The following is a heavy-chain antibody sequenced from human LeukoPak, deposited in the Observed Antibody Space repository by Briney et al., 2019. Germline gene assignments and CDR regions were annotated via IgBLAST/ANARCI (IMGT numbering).Heavy chain of an antibody. V-gene: IGHV3-66*01. J-gene: IGHJ4*02. CDR2: IYSGGST. CDR3: ARGGVTTVVRGDYFDY. Sequence: VGSLRLSCAASGFTVSSNYMSWVRQAPGKGLEWVSVIYSGGSTYYADSVKGRFTISRDNSKNTLYLQMNSLRAEDTAVYYCARGGVTTVVRGDYFDYWGQGTLVTVSS. D-gene: IGHD4-23*01. CDR1: GFTVSSNY.